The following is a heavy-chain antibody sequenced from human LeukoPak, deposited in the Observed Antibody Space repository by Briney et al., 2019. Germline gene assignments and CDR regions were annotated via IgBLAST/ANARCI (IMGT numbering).Heavy chain of an antibody. CDR2: IKSKTDGGTT. CDR3: STGRQQLVFDY. Sequence: RGSPRHSCAASGFTFSNAWMSWVREAPGKGLEWVGRIKSKTDGGTTDYAAPVKGRFTILRDDSKNTLYLQMNSLKTEDTAVYYCSTGRQQLVFDYWGQGTLVTVSS. J-gene: IGHJ4*02. CDR1: GFTFSNAW. D-gene: IGHD6-13*01. V-gene: IGHV3-15*01.